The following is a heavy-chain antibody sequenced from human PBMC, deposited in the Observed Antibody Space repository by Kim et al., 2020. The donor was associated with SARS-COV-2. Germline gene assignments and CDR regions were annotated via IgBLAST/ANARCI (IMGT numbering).Heavy chain of an antibody. CDR1: GFTFTSSA. CDR3: AADVYSGANTAMVSYYYYYGMDV. Sequence: SVKVSCKASGFTFTSSAMQWVRQARGQRLEWIGWIVVGSGNTNYAQKFQERVTITRDMSTSTAYMELSSLRSEDTAVYYCAADVYSGANTAMVSYYYYYGMDVWGQGTTVTVSS. D-gene: IGHD5-18*01. J-gene: IGHJ6*02. V-gene: IGHV1-58*02. CDR2: IVVGSGNT.